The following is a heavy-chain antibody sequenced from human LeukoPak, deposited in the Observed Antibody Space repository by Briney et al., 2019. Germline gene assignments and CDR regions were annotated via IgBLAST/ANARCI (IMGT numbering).Heavy chain of an antibody. D-gene: IGHD4-23*01. CDR3: ARRRWGLYYYMDV. V-gene: IGHV4-34*01. Sequence: PSETLSLTCALYGGSFSGYYWSWIRQPPGKGLEWIGEINHSGSTNYNPSLKSRVTISVDTSKNQFSLKLSSVTAADTAVYYCARRRWGLYYYMDVWGKGTTVTVSS. J-gene: IGHJ6*03. CDR1: GGSFSGYY. CDR2: INHSGST.